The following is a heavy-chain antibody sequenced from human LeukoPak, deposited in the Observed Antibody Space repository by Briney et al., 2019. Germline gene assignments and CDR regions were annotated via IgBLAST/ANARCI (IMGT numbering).Heavy chain of an antibody. J-gene: IGHJ4*02. CDR2: ISGSGGST. Sequence: GGSLRLSCAAPGFTFSSYAMSWVRQAPGKGLEWVSAISGSGGSTYYADSVKGRFTISRDNSKNTLYLQMNSLRAEDTAVYYCAKDPVTTVVIGRVDYWGQGTLVTVSS. D-gene: IGHD4-23*01. CDR1: GFTFSSYA. CDR3: AKDPVTTVVIGRVDY. V-gene: IGHV3-23*01.